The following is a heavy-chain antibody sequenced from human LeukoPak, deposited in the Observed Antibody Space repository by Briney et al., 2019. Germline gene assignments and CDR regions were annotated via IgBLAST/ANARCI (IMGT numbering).Heavy chain of an antibody. D-gene: IGHD4-17*01. Sequence: SETLSLTCTVSGGSIRSSYYYWGWIRQPPGKGLEWIGSIYDSGSTYYNPSLKSRVTISVDTSKNQFSLKLSSVTAADTAVYYCATNHQYGDYPTPVPFDPWGQGTLVTVSS. CDR3: ATNHQYGDYPTPVPFDP. V-gene: IGHV4-39*07. J-gene: IGHJ5*02. CDR1: GGSIRSSYYY. CDR2: IYDSGST.